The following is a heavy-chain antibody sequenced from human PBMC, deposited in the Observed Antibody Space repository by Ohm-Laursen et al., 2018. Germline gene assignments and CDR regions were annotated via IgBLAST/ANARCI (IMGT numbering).Heavy chain of an antibody. J-gene: IGHJ4*02. CDR1: GGSISSYY. V-gene: IGHV4-59*08. CDR2: IYYSGST. CDR3: ATTPLLLWFGELGDY. Sequence: SDTLSLTCTVSGGSISSYYWSWIRQPPGKGLEWIGYIYYSGSTNYNPSLKSRVTISVDTSKNQFSLKLSSVTAADTAVYYCATTPLLLWFGELGDYWGQGTLVTVSS. D-gene: IGHD3-10*01.